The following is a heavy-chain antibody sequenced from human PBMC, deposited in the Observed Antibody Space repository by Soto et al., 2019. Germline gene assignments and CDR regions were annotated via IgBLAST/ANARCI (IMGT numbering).Heavy chain of an antibody. V-gene: IGHV1-2*04. CDR1: GYSFTDSH. CDR3: ARGHSTDCSNGVCSFFYNHEMDV. J-gene: IGHJ6*02. Sequence: GASVKVSCKASGYSFTDSHVHWVRQAPGQGLEWLGRINPKSGGTSTAQKFQGWVTMTRDTSINTAYMDLTRLRSDDTAVYYCARGHSTDCSNGVCSFFYNHEMDVWGQGTPITV. CDR2: INPKSGGT. D-gene: IGHD2-8*01.